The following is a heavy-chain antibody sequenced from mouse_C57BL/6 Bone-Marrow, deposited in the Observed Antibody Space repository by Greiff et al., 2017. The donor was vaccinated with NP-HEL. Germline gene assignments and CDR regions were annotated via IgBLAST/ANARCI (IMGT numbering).Heavy chain of an antibody. CDR1: GYTFTSYG. CDR2: IYPRSGNT. CDR3: ARKGLPWYFDV. D-gene: IGHD2-2*01. Sequence: QVQLQQSGAELARPGASVKLSCKASGYTFTSYGISWVKQRTGQGLEWIGEIYPRSGNTYYNEKFKGKATLTADKSSSTAYMELRSLTSEDSAVXFCARKGLPWYFDVWGTGTTVTVSS. J-gene: IGHJ1*03. V-gene: IGHV1-81*01.